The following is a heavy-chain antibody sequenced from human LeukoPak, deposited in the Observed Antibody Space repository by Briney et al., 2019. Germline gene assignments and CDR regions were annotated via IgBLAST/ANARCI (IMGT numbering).Heavy chain of an antibody. D-gene: IGHD3-22*01. CDR1: GASISSSY. CDR2: IYYYGST. CDR3: AKVASGYPQVYYMDV. V-gene: IGHV4-59*01. J-gene: IGHJ6*03. Sequence: SETLSLTCTVSGASISSSYWSWIRQPPGKALEFIGYIYYYGSTNYNPSLKSRVTISLDTSKSHFSLNLSSVTAADTAVYYCAKVASGYPQVYYMDVWGKGTTVTVSS.